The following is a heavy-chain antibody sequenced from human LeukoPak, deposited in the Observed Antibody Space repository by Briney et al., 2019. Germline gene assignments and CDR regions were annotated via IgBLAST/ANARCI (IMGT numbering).Heavy chain of an antibody. D-gene: IGHD3-10*01. CDR3: ARGLLSKTPI. J-gene: IGHJ3*02. CDR1: GYSNSSGSY. Sequence: PSETLSLTCTVSGYSNSSGSYWGWIRQPPGKGLEWIGEINHSGSTNYNPSLKSRVTISVDTSKNQFSLRLSSVTAADTAVYYCARGLLSKTPIWGQGTTVTVSS. V-gene: IGHV4-38-2*02. CDR2: INHSGST.